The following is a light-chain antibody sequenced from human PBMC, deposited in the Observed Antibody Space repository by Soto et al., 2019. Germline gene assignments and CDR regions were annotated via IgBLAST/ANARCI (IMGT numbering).Light chain of an antibody. CDR3: QQYGTTSWT. Sequence: EMVLTRSPGTLSLSPGEGATLSCRASQSVSTNFFAWYQQKQGQAPRLLIYGASTRATGIPDRFSGSGSGTDFTLTSSRLEAEDLAVYYCQQYGTTSWTLGQGTKVEIK. J-gene: IGKJ1*01. V-gene: IGKV3-20*01. CDR1: QSVSTNF. CDR2: GAS.